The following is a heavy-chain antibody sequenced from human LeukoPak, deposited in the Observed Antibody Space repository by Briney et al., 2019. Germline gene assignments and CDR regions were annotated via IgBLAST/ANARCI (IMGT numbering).Heavy chain of an antibody. D-gene: IGHD6-6*01. J-gene: IGHJ5*02. CDR2: IYYSGST. CDR1: GGSISSYY. Sequence: SETLFLTCTVSGGSISSYYWSWIRQPPGKGLEWIGYIYYSGSTNYNPSLKSRVTISVDTSKNQFSLKLSSVTAADTAVYYCARGSYSSSSGGWFDPWGQGTLVTVSS. CDR3: ARGSYSSSSGGWFDP. V-gene: IGHV4-59*01.